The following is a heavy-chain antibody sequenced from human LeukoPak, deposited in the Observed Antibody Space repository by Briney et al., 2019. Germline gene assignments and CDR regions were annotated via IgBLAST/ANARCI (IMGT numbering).Heavy chain of an antibody. CDR3: PRDKDSYGFDY. Sequence: GGSLRLSCAASGFTFSGYSMNCVRQAPGKGLEWVSSISSSSSYIYYADSVKGRFTISRDNAKNSLYLQMNSLRAEDKAVYYCPRDKDSYGFDYCGQGTLVTVSS. CDR1: GFTFSGYS. D-gene: IGHD5-18*01. CDR2: ISSSSSYI. J-gene: IGHJ4*02. V-gene: IGHV3-21*01.